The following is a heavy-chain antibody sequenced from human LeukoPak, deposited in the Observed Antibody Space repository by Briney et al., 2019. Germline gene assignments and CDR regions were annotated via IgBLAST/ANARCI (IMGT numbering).Heavy chain of an antibody. CDR2: VYYSGST. Sequence: SETLSLTCTVSGGSISSYYWSWIRQPPGKGLEWIGYVYYSGSTNYNPSLKSRVTISVDTSKEQFSPKLSSVTAADTAVYYCARGRIAVAGEFDYWGQGTLVTVSS. J-gene: IGHJ4*02. V-gene: IGHV4-59*08. D-gene: IGHD6-19*01. CDR3: ARGRIAVAGEFDY. CDR1: GGSISSYY.